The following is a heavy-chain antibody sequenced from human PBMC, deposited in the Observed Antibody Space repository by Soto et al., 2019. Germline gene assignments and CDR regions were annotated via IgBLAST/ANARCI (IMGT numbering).Heavy chain of an antibody. V-gene: IGHV3-48*02. CDR1: GFTFSSYS. Sequence: HPGGSLSLSCAASGFTFSSYSMNWVRQAPGKGLGWVSYISSSSSTIYYADSVKGRFTISRDNAKNSLYLQMNSLRDEDTAVYYCARAVEYYYDSSGYWLRPPYYFDYWGQGTLVTVSS. J-gene: IGHJ4*02. CDR2: ISSSSSTI. D-gene: IGHD3-22*01. CDR3: ARAVEYYYDSSGYWLRPPYYFDY.